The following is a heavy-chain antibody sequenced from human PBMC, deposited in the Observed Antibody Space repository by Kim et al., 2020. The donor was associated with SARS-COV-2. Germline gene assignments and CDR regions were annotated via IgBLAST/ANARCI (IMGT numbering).Heavy chain of an antibody. D-gene: IGHD6-19*01. CDR3: AVTLNGGWYAVAWGYFDY. CDR1: GYSFTSYW. CDR2: IYPGDSDT. Sequence: GESLKISCKGSGYSFTSYWIGWVRQMPGKGLEWMGIIYPGDSDTRYSPSFQGQVTISADKSISTAYLQWSSLKASDTAMYYCAVTLNGGWYAVAWGYFDYWGQGTLVTVSS. J-gene: IGHJ4*02. V-gene: IGHV5-51*01.